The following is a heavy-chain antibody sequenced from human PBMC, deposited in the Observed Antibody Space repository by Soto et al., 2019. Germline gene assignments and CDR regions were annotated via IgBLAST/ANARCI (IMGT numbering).Heavy chain of an antibody. V-gene: IGHV3-64D*06. J-gene: IGHJ4*02. CDR3: SKGGYCSSTSCPVDY. CDR2: ISGDGGRT. Sequence: PGGSLRLSCSASELTFSNYAIHWVRQAPGKGLEYVSAISGDGGRTYYADSVKGRFTISRDNSKKTLYLQMNGLRAEDTAVYYCSKGGYCSSTSCPVDYWGQGTLVTVSS. D-gene: IGHD2-2*01. CDR1: ELTFSNYA.